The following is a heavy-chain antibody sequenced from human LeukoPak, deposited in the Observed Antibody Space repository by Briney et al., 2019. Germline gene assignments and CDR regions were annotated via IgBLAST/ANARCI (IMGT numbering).Heavy chain of an antibody. Sequence: GGSLRLSCAASGFTFSSYGMHWVRQAPGKGLEWVSSISGSSSYIYYADSVKGRFTISRDNAKNSLYLQMNSLRAEDTAVYYCARAVAVAGTEGDFDYWGRGTLVTVSS. CDR1: GFTFSSYG. J-gene: IGHJ4*02. V-gene: IGHV3-21*01. CDR2: ISGSSSYI. CDR3: ARAVAVAGTEGDFDY. D-gene: IGHD6-19*01.